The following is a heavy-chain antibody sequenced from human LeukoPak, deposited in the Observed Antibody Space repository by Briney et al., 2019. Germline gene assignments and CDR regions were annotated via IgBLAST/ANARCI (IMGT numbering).Heavy chain of an antibody. CDR2: FYSSGNS. J-gene: IGHJ6*02. D-gene: IGHD6-6*01. CDR3: ARDGTSSSSPDYYYYYGMDV. V-gene: IGHV4-59*01. Sequence: SETLSLTCTVSGGSISGYYWSWIRQAPGKGLEWIGYFYSSGNSNYNPSLKSRVTISGDSSKSQLSLRLNSVTAADTAVYYCARDGTSSSSPDYYYYYGMDVWGQGTTVTVSS. CDR1: GGSISGYY.